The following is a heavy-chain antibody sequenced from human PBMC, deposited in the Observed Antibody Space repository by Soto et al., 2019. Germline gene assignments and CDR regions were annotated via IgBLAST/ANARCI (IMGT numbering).Heavy chain of an antibody. CDR1: GGSISSYY. D-gene: IGHD1-26*01. CDR2: IYYSGST. J-gene: IGHJ4*02. Sequence: SETLSLTCTVSGGSISSYYWSWIRQPPGKGLEWIGYIYYSGSTNYNPSLKSRVTISVDTSKNQFSLKLSSVTAADTAVYYCATTIVGATTAYFDYWGQGTLVTVSS. V-gene: IGHV4-59*01. CDR3: ATTIVGATTAYFDY.